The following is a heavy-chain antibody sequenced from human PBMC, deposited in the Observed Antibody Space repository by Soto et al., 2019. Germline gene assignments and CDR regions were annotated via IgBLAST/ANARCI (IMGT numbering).Heavy chain of an antibody. V-gene: IGHV3-30*18. CDR1: GFTFSSYG. J-gene: IGHJ4*02. CDR3: AKDYRRIAVAGTFDF. D-gene: IGHD6-19*01. CDR2: ISYDGSNK. Sequence: LRLSCAASGFTFSSYGMHWVRQAPGKGLEWVAVISYDGSNKYYADSVKGRFTISRDNSKNTLYLQMNSLRAEDTAVYYCAKDYRRIAVAGTFDFWGQGTLVTVSS.